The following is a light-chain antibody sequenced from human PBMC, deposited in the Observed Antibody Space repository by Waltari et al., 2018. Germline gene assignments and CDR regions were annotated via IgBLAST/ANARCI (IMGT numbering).Light chain of an antibody. CDR3: QQYNNWPPLT. CDR1: QSVSSN. V-gene: IGKV3-15*01. Sequence: EIVMTQSPATLSVSPGERPTLPCRASQSVSSNLAWYQQKPGQAPRLLIYGASTRATGIPARFSGSGSGTEFTLTISSLQSEDFAVYYCQQYNNWPPLTFGGGTKVEIK. CDR2: GAS. J-gene: IGKJ4*01.